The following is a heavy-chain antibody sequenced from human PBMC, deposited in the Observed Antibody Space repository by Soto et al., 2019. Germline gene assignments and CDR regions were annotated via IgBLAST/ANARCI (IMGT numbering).Heavy chain of an antibody. CDR2: IYYSGST. V-gene: IGHV4-61*08. CDR3: ARGEYDFWSGYLIGY. J-gene: IGHJ4*02. Sequence: PSETLSLTCTVSGGSISSGGYYWSWIRQHPGKGLEWIGYIYYSGSTNYNPSLKSRVTISVDTSKNQFSLKLSSVTAADTAVYYSARGEYDFWSGYLIGYWGQGPLVTVSS. D-gene: IGHD3-3*01. CDR1: GGSISSGGYY.